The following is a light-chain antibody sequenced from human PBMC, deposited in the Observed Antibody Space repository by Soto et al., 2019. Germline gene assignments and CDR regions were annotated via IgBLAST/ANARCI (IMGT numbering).Light chain of an antibody. J-gene: IGLJ1*01. V-gene: IGLV1-44*01. Sequence: QSALTQPPSASGTPGQRVTISCSGSSSNIGSNSVNWYQQLPGAAPKLLIYSNNQRPSGVPDRFSGSKSGTSASLAISGLQSEDEADYYCAAWDDSLNGWEVFGPGTKVTVL. CDR1: SSNIGSNS. CDR2: SNN. CDR3: AAWDDSLNGWEV.